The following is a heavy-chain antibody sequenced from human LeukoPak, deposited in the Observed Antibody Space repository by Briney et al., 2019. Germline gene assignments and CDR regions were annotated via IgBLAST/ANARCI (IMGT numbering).Heavy chain of an antibody. D-gene: IGHD3-22*01. CDR1: GCTFSSYA. J-gene: IGHJ6*02. V-gene: IGHV1-69*04. CDR3: ARDRTMIGDYGMDV. CDR2: IIPIFGIA. Sequence: SVTVSCKASGCTFSSYAISWVRQAPGQGLAWMGRIIPIFGIANYAQKFQGRVTITADKSTSTAYMELSSLRSEDTAVYYCARDRTMIGDYGMDVWGQGTTVTVSS.